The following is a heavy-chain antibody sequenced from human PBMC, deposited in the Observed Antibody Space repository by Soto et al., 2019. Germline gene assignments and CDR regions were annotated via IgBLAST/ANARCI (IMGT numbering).Heavy chain of an antibody. D-gene: IGHD3-22*01. CDR2: IDPSDSYT. CDR3: ARRNYYYDSSGYNDY. CDR1: GYSFTSYW. Sequence: GESLKISCKGSGYSFTSYWISWVRQMPGKGLEWMGRIDPSDSYTNYSPSFQGHVTISADKSISTAYLQWSSLKASDTAMYYCARRNYYYDSSGYNDYWGQGTLVTVSS. V-gene: IGHV5-10-1*01. J-gene: IGHJ4*02.